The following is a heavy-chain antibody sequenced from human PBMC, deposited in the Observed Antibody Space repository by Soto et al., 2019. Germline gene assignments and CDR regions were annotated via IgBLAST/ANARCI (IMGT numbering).Heavy chain of an antibody. J-gene: IGHJ5*02. D-gene: IGHD3-10*01. CDR1: GGSFSGYY. CDR2: INHSGST. Sequence: QVQLQQWGAGLLKPSETLSLTCAVYGGSFSGYYWSWIRQPPGKGLEWIGEINHSGSTNYNPSLKRRVTTSVDTSKNQFSLNLSSVTAADTAVYYCARGRTLLLWFGELHNWFDPWGQGTLVTVSS. V-gene: IGHV4-34*01. CDR3: ARGRTLLLWFGELHNWFDP.